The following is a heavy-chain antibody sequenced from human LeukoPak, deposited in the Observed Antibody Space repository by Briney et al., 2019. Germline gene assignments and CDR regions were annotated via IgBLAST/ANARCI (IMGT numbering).Heavy chain of an antibody. Sequence: PGGFLRLSCAASGFTLSSYAMSWVRQAPGKGLEWVSSTSGSGGSTYYADSVKGRFTISRDNSRNTLYLQMNSLRAEDTAVYYCAKFTSRAFDYWGQGSQVTVSS. J-gene: IGHJ4*02. CDR2: TSGSGGST. CDR3: AKFTSRAFDY. CDR1: GFTLSSYA. V-gene: IGHV3-23*01.